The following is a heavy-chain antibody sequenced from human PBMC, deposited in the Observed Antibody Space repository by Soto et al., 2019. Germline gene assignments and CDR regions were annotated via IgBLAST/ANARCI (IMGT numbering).Heavy chain of an antibody. J-gene: IGHJ4*02. V-gene: IGHV3-9*01. Sequence: EVQLVESGGGLVQPGRSLRLSCAAPGFTFDDYAMHWVRQAPGKALEGVSGISWNSGSIGYADSVKGRITISRDNAKNSLYLQMNSLRAEDTALYYCAKGGGYSSGWYRMGYWGQGTLVTVSS. CDR1: GFTFDDYA. CDR3: AKGGGYSSGWYRMGY. CDR2: ISWNSGSI. D-gene: IGHD6-19*01.